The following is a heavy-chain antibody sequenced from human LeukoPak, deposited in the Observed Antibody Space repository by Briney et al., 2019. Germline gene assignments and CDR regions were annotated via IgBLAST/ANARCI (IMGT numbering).Heavy chain of an antibody. CDR3: ARDGAAAGTWIFYYYYGMDV. Sequence: GGSLRLSCAASGFTFSSYAMHWVRQAPGKGLEWVAAISYDGSNKYYADSVKGRFTISRDNSKNTLYLQMNSLRAEDTAVYYCARDGAAAGTWIFYYYYGMDVWGQGTTVTVSS. D-gene: IGHD6-13*01. CDR2: ISYDGSNK. J-gene: IGHJ6*02. CDR1: GFTFSSYA. V-gene: IGHV3-30*04.